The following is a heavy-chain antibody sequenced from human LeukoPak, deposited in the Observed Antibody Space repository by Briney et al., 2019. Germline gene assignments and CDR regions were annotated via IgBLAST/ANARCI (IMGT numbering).Heavy chain of an antibody. V-gene: IGHV2-5*01. Sequence: SGPTLVNPTQTLTLTCTFSGFSLITSGVGVGWIRQPPGKALEWLALIYWNDNNRYSPSLQSRLTITKDTSKSQVVLTMTNMDPVDTATYYCAHRPIPREYSSIESQLYYFDYWGQGTLVTVSS. CDR1: GFSLITSGVG. CDR2: IYWNDNN. J-gene: IGHJ4*02. CDR3: AHRPIPREYSSIESQLYYFDY. D-gene: IGHD6-6*01.